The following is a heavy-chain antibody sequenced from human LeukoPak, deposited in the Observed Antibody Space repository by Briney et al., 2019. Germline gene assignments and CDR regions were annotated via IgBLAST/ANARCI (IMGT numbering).Heavy chain of an antibody. Sequence: GRSLRLSCAASGFTFSSYGMHWVRQAPGKGLEWVAVISYDGSNKYYADSVKGRFTISRDNSKNTLYLQMNSLRAEDTAVYYWSGNYYDSSGYYHYGDYFDYWGQGTLVTVSS. CDR1: GFTFSSYG. CDR2: ISYDGSNK. D-gene: IGHD3-22*01. J-gene: IGHJ4*02. V-gene: IGHV3-30*03. CDR3: SGNYYDSSGYYHYGDYFDY.